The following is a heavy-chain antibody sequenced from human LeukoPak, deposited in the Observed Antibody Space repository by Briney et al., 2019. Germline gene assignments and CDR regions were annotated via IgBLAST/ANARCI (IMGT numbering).Heavy chain of an antibody. CDR2: INPIVGII. Sequence: ASVKVSCKPSESTFTRYYMTTVPQAPRQGLKWMGIINPIVGIIIYAHKLQGRITMTRDTSTSPVYMEISRLTSEDPAAYYCARTNGPYGAVYAFDFWGQGTMVTVSS. V-gene: IGHV1-46*01. D-gene: IGHD4-17*01. J-gene: IGHJ3*01. CDR3: ARTNGPYGAVYAFDF. CDR1: ESTFTRYY.